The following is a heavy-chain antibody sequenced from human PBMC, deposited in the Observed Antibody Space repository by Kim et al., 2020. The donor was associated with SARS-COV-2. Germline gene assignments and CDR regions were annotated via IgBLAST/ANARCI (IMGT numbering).Heavy chain of an antibody. CDR3: AKPPYSSGWTNYYMDV. CDR2: ISGSGGST. J-gene: IGHJ6*03. CDR1: GFTFSSYA. V-gene: IGHV3-23*01. Sequence: GGSLRLSCAASGFTFSSYAMSWVRQAPGKGLEWVSAISGSGGSTYYADSVKGRFTISRDNSKNTLYLQMNSLRAEDTAVYYCAKPPYSSGWTNYYMDVWGKGTTVTVSS. D-gene: IGHD6-19*01.